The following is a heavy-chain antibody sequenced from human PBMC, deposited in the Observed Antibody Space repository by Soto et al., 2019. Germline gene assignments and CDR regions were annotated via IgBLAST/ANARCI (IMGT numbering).Heavy chain of an antibody. CDR3: ASSSGNNYGVGTNYYFDY. J-gene: IGHJ4*02. D-gene: IGHD1-26*01. CDR1: GGTFSTYS. CDR2: IIPIFGTA. V-gene: IGHV1-69*06. Sequence: QVQLVQSGAEVKKHGSSVKVSCKTSGGTFSTYSIIWVRQAPGEGLEWMGGIIPIFGTANYAQKIQDRVTNTAAKSANTAFTELSILKSEDTDMYYCASSSGNNYGVGTNYYFDYWGQGTLVTVSS.